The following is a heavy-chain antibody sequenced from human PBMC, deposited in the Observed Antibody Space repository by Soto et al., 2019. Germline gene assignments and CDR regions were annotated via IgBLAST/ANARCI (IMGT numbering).Heavy chain of an antibody. V-gene: IGHV5-51*01. D-gene: IGHD1-7*01. CDR1: GYTFTGYW. J-gene: IGHJ5*02. Sequence: GESLKISCKDSGYTFTGYWIGWVGRLPGKGLEWMGIVYPGDSNTRYSPSFRGQVTISADKSISTAYLQWSSLKASDTAMYYCERLPVGGTTLSWFDPWGQGTLVTVSS. CDR3: ERLPVGGTTLSWFDP. CDR2: VYPGDSNT.